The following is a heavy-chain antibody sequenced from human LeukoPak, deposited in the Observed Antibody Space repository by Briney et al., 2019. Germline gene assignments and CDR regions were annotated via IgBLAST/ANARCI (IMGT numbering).Heavy chain of an antibody. Sequence: PGGSLRLSCAASGFTFSSYWMSWVRQAPGKGLEWVANIKQDGSEKYYVDSVKGRFTISRDNAKNSLYLQMNGLRAEDTAVYYCARVGDEMDYYDSSGYSPDYWGQGTLVTVSS. CDR2: IKQDGSEK. J-gene: IGHJ4*02. CDR1: GFTFSSYW. CDR3: ARVGDEMDYYDSSGYSPDY. D-gene: IGHD3-22*01. V-gene: IGHV3-7*01.